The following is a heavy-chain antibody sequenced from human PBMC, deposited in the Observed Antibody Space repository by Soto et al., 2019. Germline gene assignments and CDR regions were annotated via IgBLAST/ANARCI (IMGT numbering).Heavy chain of an antibody. Sequence: SGPTLVNPTQTLTLTGTFSGFPLSTSGMCVSWIRQPPGKALEWLARIDWDDDKYYSTSLKTRLTISKDTSKNQVVLTMTNMDPVDTATYYCARYRVYYDFWSGYYSPRDYYYYMDVWGKGTTVTVSS. J-gene: IGHJ6*03. D-gene: IGHD3-3*01. CDR2: IDWDDDK. CDR3: ARYRVYYDFWSGYYSPRDYYYYMDV. CDR1: GFPLSTSGMC. V-gene: IGHV2-70*11.